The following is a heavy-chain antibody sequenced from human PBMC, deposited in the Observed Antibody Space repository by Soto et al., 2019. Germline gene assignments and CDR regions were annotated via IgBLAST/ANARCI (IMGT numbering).Heavy chain of an antibody. Sequence: SETLSLTCAVYDGSFSGYSWTWLRQAPGKGLEWIGEINHSGGTNYNSSLKSRVIISVDTSKNQFSLKLSSVTAADTAVYYCARVRITHYYYYGMDVWGQGTTVTVSS. J-gene: IGHJ6*02. D-gene: IGHD3-16*01. V-gene: IGHV4-34*01. CDR3: ARVRITHYYYYGMDV. CDR1: DGSFSGYS. CDR2: INHSGGT.